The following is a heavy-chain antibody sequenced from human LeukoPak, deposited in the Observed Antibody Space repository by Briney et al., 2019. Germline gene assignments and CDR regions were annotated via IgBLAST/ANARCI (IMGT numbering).Heavy chain of an antibody. J-gene: IGHJ5*02. CDR1: GYTFTGYY. CDR3: ARDLGGFIVGATAWFDP. D-gene: IGHD1-26*01. Sequence: GASVKVSCKASGYTFTGYYMHWVRQAPGQGLEWMGWINPNSGGTNYAQKFQGRVTMTRDTSISTAYMELSRLRSDDTAVYYCARDLGGFIVGATAWFDPWGQGTLVTVSS. V-gene: IGHV1-2*02. CDR2: INPNSGGT.